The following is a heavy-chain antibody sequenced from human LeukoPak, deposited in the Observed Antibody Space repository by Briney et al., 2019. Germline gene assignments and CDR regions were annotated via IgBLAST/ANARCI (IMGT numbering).Heavy chain of an antibody. CDR1: GFTVSGTY. CDR3: ARELGSGWYDDAFVGFDY. CDR2: IYSDGGT. V-gene: IGHV3-66*02. Sequence: GGSLRLSCAASGFTVSGTYMTWVRQAPGKGLEWVSVIYSDGGTYYADSVKGRFTISRDNSKNTLYLQMNSLRAEDTAVYYCARELGSGWYDDAFVGFDYWGQGTLVTVSS. J-gene: IGHJ4*02. D-gene: IGHD6-19*01.